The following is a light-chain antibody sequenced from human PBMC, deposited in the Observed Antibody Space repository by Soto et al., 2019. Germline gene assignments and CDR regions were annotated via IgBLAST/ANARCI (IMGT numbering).Light chain of an antibody. CDR1: QSVNSY. CDR3: QQRSNWLT. J-gene: IGKJ4*01. CDR2: DTS. Sequence: EIVLTQSPATLSLSPGERATLSCRASQSVNSYLAWYQQKAGQAPRLLIYDTSSRATGIPARFSGSGSGTDFTLTISSLEPEDFAVYYCQQRSNWLTFGGGPKVDIK. V-gene: IGKV3-11*01.